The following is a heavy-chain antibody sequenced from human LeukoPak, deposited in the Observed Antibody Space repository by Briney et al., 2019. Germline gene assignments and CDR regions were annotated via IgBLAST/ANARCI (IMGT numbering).Heavy chain of an antibody. Sequence: GGSLRLSCEASGFTFDDYAMHWVRQPPGKGLEWVSGISWNSGSIGYADSVKGRFTISRDNAKNSLYLQMNSLRAEDTALYYCAKDIHCDSSGCFDYWGQGTLVTVSS. J-gene: IGHJ4*02. CDR1: GFTFDDYA. CDR2: ISWNSGSI. CDR3: AKDIHCDSSGCFDY. V-gene: IGHV3-9*01. D-gene: IGHD3-22*01.